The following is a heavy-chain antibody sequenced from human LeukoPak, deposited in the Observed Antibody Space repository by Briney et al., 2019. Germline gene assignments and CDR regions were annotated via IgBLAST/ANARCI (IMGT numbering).Heavy chain of an antibody. CDR3: ARQHCSSTSCYASYYMDV. D-gene: IGHD2-2*01. CDR2: IYTSGSS. J-gene: IGHJ6*03. V-gene: IGHV4-4*09. Sequence: SETLSLTCTVSGGSISSYYWSWIQQPPGKGLEWIGYIYTSGSSNYNPSLKSRVTISVDTSKNQFSLKLSSVTAADTAVYYCARQHCSSTSCYASYYMDVWGKGTTVTVSS. CDR1: GGSISSYY.